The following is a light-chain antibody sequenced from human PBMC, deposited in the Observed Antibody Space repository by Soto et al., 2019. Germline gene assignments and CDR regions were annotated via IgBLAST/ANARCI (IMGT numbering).Light chain of an antibody. Sequence: DIQMTQSPSSLSASVGDRVTITCRASQTISSYLNGDQQKPGKAPTLLTYAASSLQCGVQSRFSGSGSGTDFTLTISSLQPEDFATYYCQQSYSTPRTFGQGTKVEIK. CDR2: AAS. CDR1: QTISSY. CDR3: QQSYSTPRT. J-gene: IGKJ1*01. V-gene: IGKV1-39*01.